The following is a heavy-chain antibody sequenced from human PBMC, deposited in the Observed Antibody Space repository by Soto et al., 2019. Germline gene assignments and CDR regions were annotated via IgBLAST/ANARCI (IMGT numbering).Heavy chain of an antibody. CDR3: ARGRYSSSRRWFDP. J-gene: IGHJ5*02. CDR1: GGSFSGYY. V-gene: IGHV4-34*01. D-gene: IGHD6-13*01. Sequence: SETLSLTCAVYGGSFSGYYWSWIRQPPGKGLEWIGEINHSGSTNYNPSLKSRVTISVDTSKNQFSLKLSSVTAADTAVYYCARGRYSSSRRWFDPWGQGTLVTVS. CDR2: INHSGST.